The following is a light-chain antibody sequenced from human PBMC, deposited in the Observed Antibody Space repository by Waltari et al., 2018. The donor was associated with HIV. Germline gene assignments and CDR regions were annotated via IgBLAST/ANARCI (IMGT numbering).Light chain of an antibody. V-gene: IGLV4-69*01. Sequence: QVVLTQSPSASASLGASVKLTCTLSSGHTNYAIPWHQQQPEQGPRYLMRLSTNGSHTKGDGIPDRFSGSSSGAERYLTISSLQSEDEADYYCQTWGTGIVVFGGGTKLTVL. CDR3: QTWGTGIVV. J-gene: IGLJ2*01. CDR1: SGHTNYA. CDR2: LSTNGSH.